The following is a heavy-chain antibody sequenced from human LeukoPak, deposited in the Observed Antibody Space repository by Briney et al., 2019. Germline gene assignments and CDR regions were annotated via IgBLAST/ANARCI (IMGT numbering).Heavy chain of an antibody. CDR3: ARDPLALHYYYYMDV. V-gene: IGHV3-7*01. CDR2: INLDGSEK. J-gene: IGHJ6*03. CDR1: GFTFSSYW. Sequence: GGSLGLSCTASGFTFSSYWMSWARQAPGKGLEWVANINLDGSEKNHVDSVKGRFTISRDNARKSLYLQMNSLRAEDTAVYYCARDPLALHYYYYMDVWGIGTTVTVSS.